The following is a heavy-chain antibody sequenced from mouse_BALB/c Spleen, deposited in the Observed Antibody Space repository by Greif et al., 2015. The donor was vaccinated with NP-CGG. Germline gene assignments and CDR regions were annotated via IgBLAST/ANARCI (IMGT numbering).Heavy chain of an antibody. CDR1: GFSLTGYG. Sequence: VHLVESGPGLVQPSQSLSITCTVSGFSLTGYGVHWVRQSPGKGLEWLGVIWRGGSTDCNAAFMSRLSITKDNSKSQVFFKMNSLQADDTAIYYCAKNYGSSYWYFDVWGAGTTVTVSS. CDR2: IWRGGST. J-gene: IGHJ1*01. V-gene: IGHV2-5*01. D-gene: IGHD1-1*01. CDR3: AKNYGSSYWYFDV.